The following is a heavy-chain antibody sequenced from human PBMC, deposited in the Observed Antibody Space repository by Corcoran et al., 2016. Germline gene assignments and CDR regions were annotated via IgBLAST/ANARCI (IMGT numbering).Heavy chain of an antibody. J-gene: IGHJ4*02. Sequence: EVQLVESGGGLVQPGGSLRLSCAASGFTFSIYWMHWVRQPPGKGLVWVSRISSGGSNTNYADSVKGRFTISRDNAKNTLYLQMNSLRDEDTAVYYGAKEGDWIWGQGTLVTVSS. V-gene: IGHV3-74*01. CDR1: GFTFSIYW. CDR3: AKEGDWI. D-gene: IGHD2-2*03. CDR2: ISSGGSNT.